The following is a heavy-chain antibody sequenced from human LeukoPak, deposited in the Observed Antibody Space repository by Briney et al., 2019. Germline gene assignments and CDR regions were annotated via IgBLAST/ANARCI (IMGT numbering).Heavy chain of an antibody. V-gene: IGHV3-13*01. Sequence: GGSLRLSCAASGVTFSSYDMHWVRQATGKGLEWVSAIGTAGDTYYPGSVKGRFTISRENAKNSLYLQMNSLRAGDTAVYYCARPIDGGNSDWYFDLWGRGTLVTVSS. CDR1: GVTFSSYD. J-gene: IGHJ2*01. D-gene: IGHD4-23*01. CDR2: IGTAGDT. CDR3: ARPIDGGNSDWYFDL.